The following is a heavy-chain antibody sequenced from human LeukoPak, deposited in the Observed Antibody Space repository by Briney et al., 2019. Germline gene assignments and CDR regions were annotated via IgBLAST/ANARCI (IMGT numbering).Heavy chain of an antibody. Sequence: ASVKVSCRASGYTFTSYAMHWVRQAPGQRLEWMGWINAGNGNTKYSQEFQGRVTITRDTSASTAYMELSSLRSEDMAVYYCARGGGTYYYDSSGYYCDYWGQGTLVTVSS. CDR2: INAGNGNT. J-gene: IGHJ4*02. D-gene: IGHD3-22*01. CDR1: GYTFTSYA. V-gene: IGHV1-3*03. CDR3: ARGGGTYYYDSSGYYCDY.